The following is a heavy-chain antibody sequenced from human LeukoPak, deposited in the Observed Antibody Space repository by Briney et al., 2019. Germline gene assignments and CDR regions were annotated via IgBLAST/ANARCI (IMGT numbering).Heavy chain of an antibody. CDR2: ITWNRDNI. Sequence: GGSLRLSCVASGFTFDDYAMHWVRHTPGKGLEWVAGITWNRDNIGYGDSVKGRFTISRDNVKNVLYLQMNSLRPEDTALYYCAKDLSSAITSALVLDVWGQGTTV. J-gene: IGHJ6*02. V-gene: IGHV3-9*01. CDR3: AKDLSSAITSALVLDV. CDR1: GFTFDDYA. D-gene: IGHD3-22*01.